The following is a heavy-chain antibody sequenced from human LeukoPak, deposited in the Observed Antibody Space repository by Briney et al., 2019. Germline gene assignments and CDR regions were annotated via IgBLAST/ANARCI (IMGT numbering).Heavy chain of an antibody. V-gene: IGHV3-23*01. CDR2: VSGSGGAT. D-gene: IGHD2-15*01. J-gene: IGHJ4*02. Sequence: PGGSLRLSCAASGFTFNNYAMNWVRQAPGEGLGWVSSVSGSGGATYYADSVKGRFTISRDNSKNTLYLQMNSLTAEDTAVYYCAKRADCSGGSCYFDSWGQGTLVTVSS. CDR3: AKRADCSGGSCYFDS. CDR1: GFTFNNYA.